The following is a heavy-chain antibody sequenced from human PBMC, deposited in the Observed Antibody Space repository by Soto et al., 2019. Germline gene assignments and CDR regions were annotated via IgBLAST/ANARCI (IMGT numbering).Heavy chain of an antibody. Sequence: QVQLQESGPGLVKPSQTLSLTCSVSGASTVSHYHWTWIRQPPGKGLEWMGDIFNSGTTFYNPSLTSRLSISMDTSANHFSLELRSVTAADTAVYYFALALGPTTGLDYWGQGTLVTVSS. J-gene: IGHJ4*02. CDR3: ALALGPTTGLDY. CDR2: IFNSGTT. D-gene: IGHD1-26*01. V-gene: IGHV4-31*02. CDR1: GASTVSHYH.